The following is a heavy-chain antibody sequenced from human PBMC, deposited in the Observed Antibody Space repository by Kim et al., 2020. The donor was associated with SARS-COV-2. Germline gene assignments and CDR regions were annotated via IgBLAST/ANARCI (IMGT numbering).Heavy chain of an antibody. J-gene: IGHJ2*01. CDR2: ISYDGSNK. CDR1: GFTFSSYA. CDR3: ARGANYDILTGYQRYWYFDL. V-gene: IGHV3-30*04. Sequence: GGSLRLSCAASGFTFSSYAMHWVRQAPGKGLEWVAVISYDGSNKYYADSVKGRFTISRDNSKNTLYLQMNSLRAEDTAVYYCARGANYDILTGYQRYWYFDLWGRGTLVTVSS. D-gene: IGHD3-9*01.